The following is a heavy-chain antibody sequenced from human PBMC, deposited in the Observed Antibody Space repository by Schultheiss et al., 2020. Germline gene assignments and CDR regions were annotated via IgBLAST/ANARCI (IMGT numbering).Heavy chain of an antibody. CDR2: ISSSSSTI. V-gene: IGHV3-48*01. Sequence: GGSLRLSCAASGFTFSSYSMNWVRQAPGKGLEWVSYISSSSSTIYYADSVKGRFTISRDNAKNSLYLQMNSLRAEDTAVYYCASSGRGDVDCGGDCYIPEYFQHWGQGTLVTVSS. D-gene: IGHD2-21*01. CDR1: GFTFSSYS. CDR3: ASSGRGDVDCGGDCYIPEYFQH. J-gene: IGHJ1*01.